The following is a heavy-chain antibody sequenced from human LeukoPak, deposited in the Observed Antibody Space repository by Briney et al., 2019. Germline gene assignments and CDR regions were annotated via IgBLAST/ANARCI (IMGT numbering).Heavy chain of an antibody. Sequence: GASVKVSCKASGYTFTSYDINWVRQAPGQGLEWMGWMNPNSGNTGYAQKFQGRVTMTRNTSISTAYMELSSLRSEDTAVYYCARGGGYYDFWSGYYSSSYYYYGMDVWGQGTTVTVSS. D-gene: IGHD3-3*01. CDR3: ARGGGYYDFWSGYYSSSYYYYGMDV. CDR2: MNPNSGNT. CDR1: GYTFTSYD. J-gene: IGHJ6*02. V-gene: IGHV1-8*01.